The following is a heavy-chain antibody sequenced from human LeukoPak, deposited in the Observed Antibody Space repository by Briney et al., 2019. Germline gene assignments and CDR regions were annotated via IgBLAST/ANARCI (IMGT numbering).Heavy chain of an antibody. CDR1: RYTFTGYY. Sequence: GASVKVSCKASRYTFTGYYMHWVRQAPGQGLEWMGRINPNSGGTNYAQKFQSRVTMTRDTSISTAYMELSRLRSDDTAVYYCARASYYGSGSGDFDYWGQGTLVTVSS. J-gene: IGHJ4*02. V-gene: IGHV1-2*06. D-gene: IGHD3-10*01. CDR3: ARASYYGSGSGDFDY. CDR2: INPNSGGT.